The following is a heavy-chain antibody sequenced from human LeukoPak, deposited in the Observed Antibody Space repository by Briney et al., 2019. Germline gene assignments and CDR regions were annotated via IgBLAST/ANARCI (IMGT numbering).Heavy chain of an antibody. CDR2: IWYDGSNK. Sequence: GGSLRLSCAASGFTFSSYGMHWVRQAPGKGLEWVAVIWYDGSNKYYADSVKGRFTISRDNSKNTLYLQMNSLRAEDTAVYYCARDAPIDPDYGMDFWGQGTPVPVS. CDR3: ARDAPIDPDYGMDF. CDR1: GFTFSSYG. J-gene: IGHJ6*02. V-gene: IGHV3-33*01.